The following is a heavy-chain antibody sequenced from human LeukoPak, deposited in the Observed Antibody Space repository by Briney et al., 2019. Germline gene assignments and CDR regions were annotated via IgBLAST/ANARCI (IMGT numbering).Heavy chain of an antibody. D-gene: IGHD5-18*01. Sequence: SETLSDTCAVSGGSICSSNWWSWVRQPPGKGLEWIGEIYHSGSTNCTPSLKSRVTISVDKSKNQFSLKLSSVTAADTAVYYSARHDGYSYGYDYYYYGMDVWGKGTTVTVSS. CDR3: ARHDGYSYGYDYYYYGMDV. CDR1: GGSICSSNW. V-gene: IGHV4-4*02. CDR2: IYHSGST. J-gene: IGHJ6*04.